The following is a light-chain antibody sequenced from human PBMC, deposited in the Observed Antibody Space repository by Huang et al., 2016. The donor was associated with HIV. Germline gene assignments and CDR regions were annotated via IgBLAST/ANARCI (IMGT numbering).Light chain of an antibody. J-gene: IGKJ2*01. CDR3: QQSYSTLRYT. Sequence: DIQMTQSPSSLSASVGYRVTITCRASQRISSYLNWYQQKPGKAPKLLIYAAPSLQSGVQSRFSGSGSGTDFTLTISSLQPEDFATYYCQQSYSTLRYTFGQGTKLEIK. CDR1: QRISSY. CDR2: AAP. V-gene: IGKV1-39*01.